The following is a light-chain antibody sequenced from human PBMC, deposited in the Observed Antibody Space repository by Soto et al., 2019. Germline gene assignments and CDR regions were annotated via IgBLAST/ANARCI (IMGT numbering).Light chain of an antibody. Sequence: QSVLTQPPSASGSPGQSVTISCIGTASDIGRYNYVSWYQHHPGKPPKLIIYEVTKRPSGVPDRFSGSKSGNTASLTVSGLQADDEADYYCNSYVGSNNYVFGTGTNVTGL. V-gene: IGLV2-8*01. J-gene: IGLJ1*01. CDR3: NSYVGSNNYV. CDR1: ASDIGRYNY. CDR2: EVT.